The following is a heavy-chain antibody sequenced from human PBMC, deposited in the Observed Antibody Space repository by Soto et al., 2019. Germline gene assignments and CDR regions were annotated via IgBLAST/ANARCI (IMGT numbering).Heavy chain of an antibody. CDR3: ARTIKGNWFDP. J-gene: IGHJ5*02. D-gene: IGHD2-21*01. Sequence: PSETLSLTCAVYGGSFSGYYWSWIRQPPGKGLEWIGEINHSGSTSYNPSLKSRVTISVDTSKNQFSLKLSSVTAADTAVYYCARTIKGNWFDPWGQGTLVTVSS. CDR1: GGSFSGYY. V-gene: IGHV4-34*01. CDR2: INHSGST.